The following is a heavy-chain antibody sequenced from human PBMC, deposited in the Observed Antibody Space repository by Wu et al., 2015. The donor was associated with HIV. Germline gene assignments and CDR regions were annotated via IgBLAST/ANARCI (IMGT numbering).Heavy chain of an antibody. CDR3: ARFQYHLLRRHDYLDV. Sequence: QVQLQQWGAGLLKPSETLSLTCGVNGGSFSGHHWSWIRQSPGKGLEWIGEVNHSGTPTYKASLESRVTISLDTSKGQFSLNLKSVTAADTGVYYCARFQYHLLRRHDYLDVWGNESAVTVSS. D-gene: IGHD1-26*01. V-gene: IGHV4-34*01. CDR1: GGSFSGHH. J-gene: IGHJ6*03. CDR2: VNHSGTP.